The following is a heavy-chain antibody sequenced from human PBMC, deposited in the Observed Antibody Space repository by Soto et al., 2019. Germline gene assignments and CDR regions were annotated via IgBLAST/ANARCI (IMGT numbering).Heavy chain of an antibody. J-gene: IGHJ3*02. Sequence: QVHLVESGGGVVQPGRSLRLSCAASGFMFSGFGMHWVRQAPGKGLQWVAGISKDGSKKYYGDSVKGRFTISRDNSRKTIYLQMNGLRAEDTAVYYCANPSGYYFGLGSHDEASDMWGQGTVVTVFS. CDR1: GFMFSGFG. D-gene: IGHD3-10*01. CDR3: ANPSGYYFGLGSHDEASDM. CDR2: ISKDGSKK. V-gene: IGHV3-30*18.